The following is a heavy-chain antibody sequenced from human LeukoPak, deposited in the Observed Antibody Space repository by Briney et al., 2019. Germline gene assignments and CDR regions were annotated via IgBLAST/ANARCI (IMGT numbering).Heavy chain of an antibody. CDR3: AREVRDILTPDAFDI. CDR1: GFTFSSYS. CDR2: ISSCSSYI. V-gene: IGHV3-21*01. J-gene: IGHJ3*02. D-gene: IGHD3-9*01. Sequence: GGSLRLSCAASGFTFSSYSMNWVRQAPGKGLEWVSSISSCSSYIYCADSVKGRFTISRDNAKNSLYLQMNSLRAEDTAVYYCAREVRDILTPDAFDIWGQGTMVTVSS.